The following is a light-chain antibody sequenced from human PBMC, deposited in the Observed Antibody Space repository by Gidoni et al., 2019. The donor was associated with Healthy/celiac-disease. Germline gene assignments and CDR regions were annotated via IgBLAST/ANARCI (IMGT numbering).Light chain of an antibody. V-gene: IGKV1-13*02. CDR2: DAS. CDR1: QGISSA. CDR3: QQFNSYHSRIT. J-gene: IGKJ5*01. Sequence: AIQLTQSPSSLSASVGDRVTITCRASQGISSALAWYQQKPGKAPKLLIYDASSLESGVPSRFSGSGSGTDFTCTISSLQPEDFATYYCQQFNSYHSRITFXQXTRLEIK.